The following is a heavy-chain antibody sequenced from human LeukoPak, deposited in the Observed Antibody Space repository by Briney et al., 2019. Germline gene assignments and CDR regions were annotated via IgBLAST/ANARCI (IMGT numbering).Heavy chain of an antibody. CDR3: ARQAEYSSGWTNNWFDP. V-gene: IGHV4-59*02. J-gene: IGHJ5*02. CDR1: GGSVSSYY. CDR2: MYPGGST. Sequence: SETLSLTCTVSGGSVSSYYWSWIRQPPGKGLEWIGYMYPGGSTNYNPSLKSRGTISVDTSKNQISLKLSSVTAADTAVYYCARQAEYSSGWTNNWFDPWGPGSLVTVSS. D-gene: IGHD6-19*01.